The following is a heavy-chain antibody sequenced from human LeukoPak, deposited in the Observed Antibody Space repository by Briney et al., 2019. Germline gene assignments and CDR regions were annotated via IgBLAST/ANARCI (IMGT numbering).Heavy chain of an antibody. CDR3: ARSAGYCSGGSCYLDY. V-gene: IGHV4-4*07. Sequence: SETLSLTCTVSGGSISSYYWSWIRQPAGKGLEWIGRIYTSGSTNYNPSLKSRVTMSVDTSKNQFSLKLSSVTAADTAVYYCARSAGYCSGGSCYLDYWGQGTLVTVSS. CDR1: GGSISSYY. D-gene: IGHD2-15*01. CDR2: IYTSGST. J-gene: IGHJ4*02.